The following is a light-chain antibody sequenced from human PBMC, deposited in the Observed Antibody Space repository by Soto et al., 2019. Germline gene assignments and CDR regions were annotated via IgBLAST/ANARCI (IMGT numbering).Light chain of an antibody. CDR3: QQSYSTPPT. CDR2: AAS. Sequence: DIQMTQSPSSLSASVGDRVTITCRASQSISSYLNWYQQKPGKATKLLIYAASSLQSGVPSRFSGSGSRPDFTLPISSLQPEDFATYYCQQSYSTPPTFGQGTKLDIK. V-gene: IGKV1-39*01. CDR1: QSISSY. J-gene: IGKJ2*01.